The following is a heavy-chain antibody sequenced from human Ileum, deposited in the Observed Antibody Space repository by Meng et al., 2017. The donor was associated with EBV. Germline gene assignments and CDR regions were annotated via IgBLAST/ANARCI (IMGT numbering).Heavy chain of an antibody. CDR1: VISFVRRSAN. CDR3: ARGYSSGWYYFDS. V-gene: IGHV4-39*01. J-gene: IGHJ4*02. D-gene: IGHD6-19*01. Sequence: QLHRRGSGPGLVKPSETLSLPCTGSVISFVRRSANWGWIRHAPGKGLEWMGNIYYSGTTYYNPSLKSRVTISVDTSKNQFSLKLSSVTAADTAVYYCARGYSSGWYYFDSWGQGTLVTVSS. CDR2: IYYSGTT.